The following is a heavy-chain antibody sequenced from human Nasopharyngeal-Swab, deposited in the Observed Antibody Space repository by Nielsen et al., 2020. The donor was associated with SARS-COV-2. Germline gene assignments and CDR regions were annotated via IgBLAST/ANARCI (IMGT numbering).Heavy chain of an antibody. Sequence: GGSLRLSCAASGFTFDAYAMHWVRQAPGKGLEWVSGISWNSGSIGYADSVKGRFTISRDNAKNSLYLQMNSLRAEDTALYYCAKDYHYDFETNWFDPWGQGTLVTVSS. CDR3: AKDYHYDFETNWFDP. CDR1: GFTFDAYA. CDR2: ISWNSGSI. J-gene: IGHJ5*02. V-gene: IGHV3-9*01. D-gene: IGHD3-3*01.